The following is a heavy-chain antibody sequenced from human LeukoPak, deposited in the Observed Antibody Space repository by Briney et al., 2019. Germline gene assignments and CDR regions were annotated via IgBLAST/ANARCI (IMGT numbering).Heavy chain of an antibody. CDR2: ISSSSSYI. Sequence: KPGGSLRLSCAASGFTFSSYSMNWVRQAPGKGLEWVSSISSSSSYIYYADSVKGRFTISRDNAKNSLYLQMNSLRAEDTAVYYCARAGVPSYYGMDVWGQGTTVTVSS. CDR1: GFTFSSYS. CDR3: ARAGVPSYYGMDV. J-gene: IGHJ6*02. V-gene: IGHV3-21*01. D-gene: IGHD2-8*01.